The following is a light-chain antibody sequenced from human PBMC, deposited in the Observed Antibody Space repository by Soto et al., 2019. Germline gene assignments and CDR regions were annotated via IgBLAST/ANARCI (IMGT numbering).Light chain of an antibody. CDR1: QSVSSSY. CDR3: RQHGSSPRT. V-gene: IGKV3-20*01. Sequence: VLTQSPGTLSLSPGERVTLSCRASQSVSSSYLAWYQQKPGQAPRLLLYGASSRATGIPGRFSGSGSGTDFTLTISRLEPEDFAVYYCRQHGSSPRTFGQGTKVEIK. CDR2: GAS. J-gene: IGKJ1*01.